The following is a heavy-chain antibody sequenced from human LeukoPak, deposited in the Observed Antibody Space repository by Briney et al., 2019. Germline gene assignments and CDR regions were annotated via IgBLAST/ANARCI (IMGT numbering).Heavy chain of an antibody. CDR2: INHSGST. D-gene: IGHD6-13*01. Sequence: SETLSLTCAVYGGSFSGYYWSWIRQPPGKGLEWIGEINHSGSTNYNPSLKSRVTISVDTSKNQFSLKLSSVTAADTAVYYCARLRKNLIAAAGYYYYYMDVWGKGTTVTISS. CDR1: GGSFSGYY. J-gene: IGHJ6*03. V-gene: IGHV4-34*01. CDR3: ARLRKNLIAAAGYYYYYMDV.